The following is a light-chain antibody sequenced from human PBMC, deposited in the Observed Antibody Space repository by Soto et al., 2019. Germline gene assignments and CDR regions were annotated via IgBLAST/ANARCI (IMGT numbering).Light chain of an antibody. J-gene: IGKJ4*01. Sequence: EIVMMQSPAILSVSPGERATLSCRANQSISSNLAWYQQKPGQAPRLLIYGAATRATGIPARFSGSGSGTDFTLTINSLQSEDFAVYYCQMYNNWVGTFGGGTKVEIK. CDR3: QMYNNWVGT. CDR2: GAA. CDR1: QSISSN. V-gene: IGKV3-15*01.